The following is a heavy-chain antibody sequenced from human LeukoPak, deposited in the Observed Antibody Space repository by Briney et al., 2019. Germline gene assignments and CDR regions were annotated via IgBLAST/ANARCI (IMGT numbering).Heavy chain of an antibody. D-gene: IGHD3-22*01. V-gene: IGHV3-30*02. Sequence: GGSLRLSCAASGFTFSNYGMHWVRQAPGKGLEWVAFIRYDGTNKYYADSVKGRFTISRDNSKNTLYLQMNSLRAEDTAVFYCATFPFYFDSSGSYYFDFWGQGTLVTVSS. J-gene: IGHJ4*02. CDR2: IRYDGTNK. CDR3: ATFPFYFDSSGSYYFDF. CDR1: GFTFSNYG.